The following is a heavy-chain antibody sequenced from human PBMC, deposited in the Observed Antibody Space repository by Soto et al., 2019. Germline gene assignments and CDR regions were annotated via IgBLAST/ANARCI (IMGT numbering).Heavy chain of an antibody. J-gene: IGHJ4*02. CDR3: AKFGLRGYYDSSGHYYFDY. CDR1: GFTFSSYA. CDR2: ISGSGGST. Sequence: GGSLRLSCAASGFTFSSYAMSWVRQAPGKGLEWVSAISGSGGSTYYADSVKGRFTISRDNSKNTLYLQMNSLRAEDTAVYYCAKFGLRGYYDSSGHYYFDYWGQGTLVTVSS. D-gene: IGHD3-22*01. V-gene: IGHV3-23*01.